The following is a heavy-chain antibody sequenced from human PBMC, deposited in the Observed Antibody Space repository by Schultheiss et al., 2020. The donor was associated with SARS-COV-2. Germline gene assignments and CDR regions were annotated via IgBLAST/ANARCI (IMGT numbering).Heavy chain of an antibody. CDR1: CYSISSGYH. CDR3: ARGRDCSGGSCQGDP. J-gene: IGHJ5*02. V-gene: IGHV4-38-2*01. CDR2: IYTSGST. D-gene: IGHD2-15*01. Sequence: GSLRLSCAISCYSISSGYHWGWIRQPPGKGLEWIGRIYTSGSTNYNPSLKSRVTISVDTSKNQFSLKLSSVTAADTAVYYCARGRDCSGGSCQGDPWGQGTLVTVSS.